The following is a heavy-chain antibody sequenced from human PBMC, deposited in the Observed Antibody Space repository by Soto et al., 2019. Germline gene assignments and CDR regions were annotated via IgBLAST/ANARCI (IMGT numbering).Heavy chain of an antibody. D-gene: IGHD3-22*01. CDR1: GFSVSSNH. CDR3: ARAYYYDSRGYYMDY. V-gene: IGHV3-53*01. CDR2: IYSGGST. J-gene: IGHJ4*02. Sequence: GGSLRLSCAASGFSVSSNHMSWVRQAPGKGLEWVSVIYSGGSTYYADSVKGRFTISRDNSKTTLYLQMNSLRAEDTAVYYCARAYYYDSRGYYMDYWGQGTLVTVSS.